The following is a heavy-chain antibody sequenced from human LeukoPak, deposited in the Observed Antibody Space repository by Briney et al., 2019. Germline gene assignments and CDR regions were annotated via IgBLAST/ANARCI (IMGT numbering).Heavy chain of an antibody. CDR3: ARDSSSNWYFDL. J-gene: IGHJ2*01. V-gene: IGHV3-48*03. CDR2: INNSGGTI. D-gene: IGHD6-6*01. Sequence: GGSLRLSCAASGFTFSNYEMNWVRQAPGKGLEWISYINNSGGTIYYVDSVKGRFTVSRDNAKNTLYLQMNSLRAEDTAVYYCARDSSSNWYFDLWGRGTLVTVSS. CDR1: GFTFSNYE.